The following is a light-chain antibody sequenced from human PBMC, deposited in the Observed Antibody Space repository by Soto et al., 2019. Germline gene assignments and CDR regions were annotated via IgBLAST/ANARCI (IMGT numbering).Light chain of an antibody. CDR2: DVS. V-gene: IGLV2-11*01. CDR3: CSYAGSFHYV. Sequence: QSALTQPRSVSGSPGQSVTISCTGTTSDVAGYNFVSWYQQHPGKAPKLMIYDVSKRPSGVPDRFSGSKSGYTASLTISGLQAEDESDYYCCSYAGSFHYVFGTGTKVTVL. J-gene: IGLJ1*01. CDR1: TSDVAGYNF.